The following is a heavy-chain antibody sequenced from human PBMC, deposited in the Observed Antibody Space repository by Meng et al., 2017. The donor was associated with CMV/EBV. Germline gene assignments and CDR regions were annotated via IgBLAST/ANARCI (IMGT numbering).Heavy chain of an antibody. J-gene: IGHJ5*02. CDR2: IYYSGST. Sequence: SSSRYYWGCIRQPPGKGLEWIGSIYYSGSTYYNPSLKSRVTISVDTSKNQFSLKLSSVTAADTAVYYCARVYCSSTSCQLPGDRFDPWGQGTLVTVSS. CDR1: SSSRYY. CDR3: ARVYCSSTSCQLPGDRFDP. V-gene: IGHV4-39*07. D-gene: IGHD2-2*01.